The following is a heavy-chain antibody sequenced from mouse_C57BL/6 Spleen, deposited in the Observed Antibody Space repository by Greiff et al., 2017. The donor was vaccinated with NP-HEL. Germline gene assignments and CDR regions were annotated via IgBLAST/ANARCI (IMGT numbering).Heavy chain of an antibody. Sequence: VQLQQPGAELVKPGASVKLSCKASGYTFTSYWMHWVKQRPGQGLEWIGMIHPNSGSTNYNEKFKSKATLTVDKSSSTAYMQLSSLTSEDSAVYYCARRATSRNFDYWGQGTTLTVSS. CDR1: GYTFTSYW. CDR2: IHPNSGST. CDR3: ARRATSRNFDY. J-gene: IGHJ2*01. V-gene: IGHV1-64*01. D-gene: IGHD3-1*01.